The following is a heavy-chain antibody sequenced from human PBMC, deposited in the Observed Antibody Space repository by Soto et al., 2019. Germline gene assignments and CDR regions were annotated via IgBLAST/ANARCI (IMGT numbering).Heavy chain of an antibody. CDR2: TYYSGSI. Sequence: QVQLQESGPGLVKPSQTLSLTCSVSGGSITSGANYWSWIRQPPGKGLEWTGYTYYSGSIYYNPSLKRRLALPLDTSKNHLSQRLASLTAAATAVHYCATGDSLKIGFGFWVQGTLGSVSS. CDR3: ATGDSLKIGFGF. J-gene: IGHJ4*02. V-gene: IGHV4-30-4*01. D-gene: IGHD2-21*02. CDR1: GGSITSGANY.